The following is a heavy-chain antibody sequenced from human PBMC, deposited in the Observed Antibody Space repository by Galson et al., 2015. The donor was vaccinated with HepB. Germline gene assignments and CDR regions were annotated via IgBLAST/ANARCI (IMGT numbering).Heavy chain of an antibody. J-gene: IGHJ5*02. V-gene: IGHV1-18*01. CDR2: INPYNGNT. Sequence: SVKVSCKVSGGTFSRYAIRWVRQAPGQGLEWMGWINPYNGNTNYAQKLQGRVTMTTDTSTSTAYMELRSLRSDDTAVYYCATVECQLLWFDPWGQGTLVTVSS. D-gene: IGHD2-21*01. CDR3: ATVECQLLWFDP. CDR1: GGTFSRYA.